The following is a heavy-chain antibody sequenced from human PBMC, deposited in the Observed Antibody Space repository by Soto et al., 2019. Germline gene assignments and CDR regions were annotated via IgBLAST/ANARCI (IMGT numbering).Heavy chain of an antibody. CDR3: ARQLAAAGNQFYYYGMDV. D-gene: IGHD6-13*01. CDR1: GYSFTSYW. V-gene: IGHV5-51*01. CDR2: IYPGDSDT. J-gene: IGHJ6*02. Sequence: GESLKISCKGSGYSFTSYWIGWVRQMPGKGLEWMGIIYPGDSDTRYSPSFQGQVTISADKSISTAYLQWSSLKASDTAMYYCARQLAAAGNQFYYYGMDVWGHGTTVTVSS.